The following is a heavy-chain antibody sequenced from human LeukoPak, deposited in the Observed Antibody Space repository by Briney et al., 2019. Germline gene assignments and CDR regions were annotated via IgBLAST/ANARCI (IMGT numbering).Heavy chain of an antibody. Sequence: GGSLRLSCAASGFTFSSYEMNWVRQALGKGLEWVSYISSSGSTIYYADSVKGRFTISRDNAKNSLYLQMNSLRAEDTAVYYCARDGSSGYYSTPDAFDIWGQGTMVTVSS. D-gene: IGHD3-22*01. CDR1: GFTFSSYE. CDR2: ISSSGSTI. CDR3: ARDGSSGYYSTPDAFDI. J-gene: IGHJ3*02. V-gene: IGHV3-48*03.